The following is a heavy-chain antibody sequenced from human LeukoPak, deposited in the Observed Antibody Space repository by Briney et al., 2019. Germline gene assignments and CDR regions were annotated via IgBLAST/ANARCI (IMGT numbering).Heavy chain of an antibody. J-gene: IGHJ6*02. CDR2: IYYGGST. CDR1: GGSISSYY. Sequence: PSETLSLTCTVSGGSISSYYWSWIRQPPGKGLEWIGYIYYGGSTNYNPSLKSRVTISVDTSKNQFFLKLSSVTAADTAVYYCARGRGITGTTTGYYYYYGMDVWGQGTTVTVSS. D-gene: IGHD1-7*01. V-gene: IGHV4-59*01. CDR3: ARGRGITGTTTGYYYYYGMDV.